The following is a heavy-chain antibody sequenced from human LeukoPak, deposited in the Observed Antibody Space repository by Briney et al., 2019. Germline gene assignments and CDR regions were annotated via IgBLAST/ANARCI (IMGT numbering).Heavy chain of an antibody. CDR1: GFTFSTYA. J-gene: IGHJ4*02. CDR2: ISSDGKSK. CDR3: ARDPMADFDY. Sequence: GGSLRLSCAASGFTFSTYAFHGVRQAPGTGLEWVAVISSDGKSKIYADSVKGRFTISRDNSKNTLFLQMNSLRTEDTAVYYCARDPMADFDYWGQGALVTVSS. D-gene: IGHD2-8*01. V-gene: IGHV3-30*04.